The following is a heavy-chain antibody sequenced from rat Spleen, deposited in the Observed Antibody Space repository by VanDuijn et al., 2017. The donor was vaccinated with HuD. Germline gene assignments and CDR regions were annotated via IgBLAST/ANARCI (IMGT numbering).Heavy chain of an antibody. V-gene: IGHV2-13*01. CDR1: GFSLSNYG. CDR3: ARADIGAIYTDGI. Sequence: QVQPKESGPGLVQPSQTLSLTCTVSGFSLSNYGVIWVRQPPGKGLEWMGVIWGNGSPNYNSALKSRLSISRDTSKSQVYLKMNSLQTEDTATYYCARADIGAIYTDGIWGQGVMVTVSS. CDR2: IWGNGSP. J-gene: IGHJ2*01. D-gene: IGHD1-2*01.